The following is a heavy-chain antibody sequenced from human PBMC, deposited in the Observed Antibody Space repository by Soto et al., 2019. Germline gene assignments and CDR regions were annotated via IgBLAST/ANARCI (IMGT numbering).Heavy chain of an antibody. CDR3: ASPRKGYCSGGSCYIFPPFDY. J-gene: IGHJ4*02. V-gene: IGHV4-39*01. Sequence: PSETLSLTCTVSGGSISSSSYYWGWIRQPPGKGLEWIGSIYYSGSTYYNPSLKSRVTISVDTSKNQFSLKLSSVTAADTAVYYCASPRKGYCSGGSCYIFPPFDYWGQGTLVTVSS. CDR2: IYYSGST. CDR1: GGSISSSSYY. D-gene: IGHD2-15*01.